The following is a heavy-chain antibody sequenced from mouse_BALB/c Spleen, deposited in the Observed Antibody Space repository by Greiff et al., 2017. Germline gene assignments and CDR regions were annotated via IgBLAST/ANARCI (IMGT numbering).Heavy chain of an antibody. CDR1: GFTFSSFG. V-gene: IGHV5-17*02. Sequence: EVHLVESGGGLVQPGGSRKLSCAASGFTFSSFGMHWVRQAPEKGLEWVAYISSGSSTIYYADTVKGRFTISRDNPKNTLFLQMTSLRSEDTAMYYCAREGYDGYYGGTMDYWGQGTSVTVSS. CDR2: ISSGSSTI. J-gene: IGHJ4*01. D-gene: IGHD2-3*01. CDR3: AREGYDGYYGGTMDY.